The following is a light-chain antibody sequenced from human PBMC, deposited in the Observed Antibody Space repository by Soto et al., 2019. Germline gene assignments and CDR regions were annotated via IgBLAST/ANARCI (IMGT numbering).Light chain of an antibody. Sequence: NFMLTQPHSVSESPGKTVTISCTRSSGSIASNYVQWYQQRPGSAPTTVIYEDNQRPSGVPDRFSGSIDSSSNSASLTISRLKTEDEADYYCQSYRNSNVVFGGGTKLTVL. CDR2: EDN. J-gene: IGLJ2*01. CDR1: SGSIASNY. CDR3: QSYRNSNVV. V-gene: IGLV6-57*04.